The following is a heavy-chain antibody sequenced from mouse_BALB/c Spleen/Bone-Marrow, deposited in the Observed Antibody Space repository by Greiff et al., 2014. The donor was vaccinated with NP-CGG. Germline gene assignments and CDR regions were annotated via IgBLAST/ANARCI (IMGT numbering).Heavy chain of an antibody. D-gene: IGHD1-2*01. J-gene: IGHJ4*01. V-gene: IGHV14-3*02. CDR3: AEITTAAYYVMDY. CDR2: IDPANGNT. Sequence: VQLKESGAELVKPGASVKLSCTASGFNIKDTYIHWVKQRPEQGLEWIGRIDPANGNTKYDPKFQGKATITADTSYNTAYLQLSSLTSEDTAVYYCAEITTAAYYVMDYWGQGTSVTVSS. CDR1: GFNIKDTY.